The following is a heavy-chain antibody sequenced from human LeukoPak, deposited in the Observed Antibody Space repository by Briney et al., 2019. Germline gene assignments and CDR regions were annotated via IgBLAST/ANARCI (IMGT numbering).Heavy chain of an antibody. CDR1: GFTFSSYS. D-gene: IGHD1-26*01. CDR2: IGSSSSYI. J-gene: IGHJ4*02. CDR3: ARAGIFDY. V-gene: IGHV3-21*01. Sequence: GGSLRLSCAASGFTFSSYSMNWVRQAPGKGLEWVSSIGSSSSYIYYADSVKGRFTISRDNAKNSLYLQMNSLRAEDTAVYYCARAGIFDYWGQGTLVTVSS.